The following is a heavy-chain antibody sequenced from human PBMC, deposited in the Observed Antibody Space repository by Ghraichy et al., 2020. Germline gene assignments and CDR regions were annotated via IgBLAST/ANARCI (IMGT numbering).Heavy chain of an antibody. CDR2: IIPIFGTA. J-gene: IGHJ5*02. D-gene: IGHD3-9*01. CDR1: GGTFSSYA. V-gene: IGHV1-69*13. CDR3: ARDRDYDILTGYYRGWFDP. Sequence: SVKVSRKASGGTFSSYAISWVRQAPGQGLEWMGGIIPIFGTANYAQKFQGRVTITADESPSTAYMELSSLRSEDTAVYYCARDRDYDILTGYYRGWFDPWGQGTLVTVSS.